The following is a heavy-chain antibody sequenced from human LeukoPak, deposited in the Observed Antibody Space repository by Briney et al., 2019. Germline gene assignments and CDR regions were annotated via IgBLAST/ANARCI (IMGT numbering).Heavy chain of an antibody. CDR1: GGSISSDTYY. CDR2: IYYSGST. D-gene: IGHD4-17*01. J-gene: IGHJ4*02. CDR3: ASGLTETTYHAIFFDY. Sequence: SETLSLTCSVSGGSISSDTYYWGWIRQPPGKGLEWIGSIYYSGSTYYNPSLESRVPISVDTSNNRFSLKLSSVTAADTAVYYCASGLTETTYHAIFFDYWGQGTLVTVSS. V-gene: IGHV4-39*01.